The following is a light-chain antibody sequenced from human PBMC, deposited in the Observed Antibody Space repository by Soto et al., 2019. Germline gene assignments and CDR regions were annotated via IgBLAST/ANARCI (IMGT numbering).Light chain of an antibody. Sequence: VLTQSPDTLSLPPWERATLSGRASQSISSDLAWYQQKVGQAPRLLSYHASSRATHIAARFSGSGSGTDLTHSTTTLAAADFEVYSCPHLTDWRMKWTVGPGTKV. CDR3: PHLTDWRMKWT. J-gene: IGKJ1*01. V-gene: IGKV3-11*01. CDR2: HAS. CDR1: QSISSD.